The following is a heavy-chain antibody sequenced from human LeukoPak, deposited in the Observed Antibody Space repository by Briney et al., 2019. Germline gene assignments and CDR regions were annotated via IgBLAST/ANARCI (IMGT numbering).Heavy chain of an antibody. Sequence: SVKVSCKASGGTFSSYAISWVRQAHGQGLEWMGGIIPIFGTANYAQKFQGRVTITTDESTSTAYMELSSLRSEDTAVYYCARTITIFRATHYFDYWGQGTLVTVSS. CDR2: IIPIFGTA. CDR1: GGTFSSYA. J-gene: IGHJ4*02. CDR3: ARTITIFRATHYFDY. D-gene: IGHD3-3*01. V-gene: IGHV1-69*05.